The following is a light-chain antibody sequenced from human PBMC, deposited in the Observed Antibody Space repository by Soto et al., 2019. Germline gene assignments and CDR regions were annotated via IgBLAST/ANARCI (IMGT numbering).Light chain of an antibody. J-gene: IGKJ4*01. CDR1: QSVSSN. V-gene: IGKV3-15*01. CDR3: QQYDNWPPT. CDR2: GAS. Sequence: EIVMTQSPATLSVSPGERAILSCRASQSVSSNLAWYQQKPGQAPRLLIYGASTRATGIPARFSGSGSGTEFTLTISSLQAEDFAVYYCQQYDNWPPTFGGGTKVEIK.